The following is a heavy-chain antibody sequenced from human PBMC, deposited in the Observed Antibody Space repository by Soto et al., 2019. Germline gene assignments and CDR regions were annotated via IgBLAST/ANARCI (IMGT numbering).Heavy chain of an antibody. CDR1: GFTFDDCA. Sequence: GGSLRLSCAASGFTFDDCAMHWVRQAPGKGLEWVSGISWNSGSIGYADSVKGRFTISRDNAKNSLYLQMNSLRAEDTALYYCAKDIMASRCTNGVCYTACFDYWGQGTLVTVSS. V-gene: IGHV3-9*01. CDR2: ISWNSGSI. D-gene: IGHD2-8*01. J-gene: IGHJ4*02. CDR3: AKDIMASRCTNGVCYTACFDY.